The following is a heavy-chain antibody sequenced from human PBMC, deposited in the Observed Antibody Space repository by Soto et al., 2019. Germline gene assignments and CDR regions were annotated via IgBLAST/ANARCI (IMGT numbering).Heavy chain of an antibody. CDR3: ARDCFGVVIIGYYYYGMDV. CDR1: GYTFTSYG. CDR2: ISAYNGNT. V-gene: IGHV1-18*01. D-gene: IGHD3-3*01. J-gene: IGHJ6*02. Sequence: ASVKVSCKASGYTFTSYGISWVRQAPGQGLEWVGWISAYNGNTNYAQKLQGRVTMTTDTSTSTAYMELRSLRSDDTAVYYCARDCFGVVIIGYYYYGMDVWGQGTTVTSP.